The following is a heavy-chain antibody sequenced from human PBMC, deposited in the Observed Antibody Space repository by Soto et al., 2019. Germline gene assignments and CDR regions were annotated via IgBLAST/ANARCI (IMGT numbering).Heavy chain of an antibody. D-gene: IGHD1-26*01. CDR1: GFTVSSNY. CDR2: IYSAGNT. CDR3: ARDFVVGGPTINYYYGMDV. Sequence: GGSLRLSRAASGFTVSSNYMSWVRQAPGKGLEWISIIYSAGNTYYADSVKGRFTISRDNSKNTLYLQMNSLGAEDTAVYYCARDFVVGGPTINYYYGMDVWGQGTTVTVSS. J-gene: IGHJ6*02. V-gene: IGHV3-66*01.